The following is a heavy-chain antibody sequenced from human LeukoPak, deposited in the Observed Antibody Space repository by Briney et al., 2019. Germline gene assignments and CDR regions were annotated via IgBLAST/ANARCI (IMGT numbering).Heavy chain of an antibody. V-gene: IGHV3-23*01. CDR2: IIASAGST. CDR1: GLTFGDYG. Sequence: GGSLRLSCTVSGLTFGDYGMSWVRQAPGKGLEWVSYIIASAGSTDYADSVKGRFTISRDNSKHTLYLQMTSLRAEDAAVYDCAKSAPSNYWGEGGLVTVSS. D-gene: IGHD2/OR15-2a*01. J-gene: IGHJ4*02. CDR3: AKSAPSNY.